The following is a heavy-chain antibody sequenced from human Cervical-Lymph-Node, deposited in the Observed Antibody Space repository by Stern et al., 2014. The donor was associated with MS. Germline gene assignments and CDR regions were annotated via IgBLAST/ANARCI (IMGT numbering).Heavy chain of an antibody. Sequence: EVQLVESGGGLVQPGGSLRLSCAASGFSFSVYTMSWVRQAPGKGLEWVSYISSRSTTIYYADSVKGRFTISRDNAKNSLYLQMNSLRDEDTAVYYCVRDELEGRSYYSTMDVWGQGTTVTVSS. CDR3: VRDELEGRSYYSTMDV. J-gene: IGHJ6*02. D-gene: IGHD1-1*01. V-gene: IGHV3-48*02. CDR1: GFSFSVYT. CDR2: ISSRSTTI.